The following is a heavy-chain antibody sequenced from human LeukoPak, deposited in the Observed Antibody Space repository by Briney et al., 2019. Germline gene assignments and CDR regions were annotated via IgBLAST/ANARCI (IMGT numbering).Heavy chain of an antibody. CDR3: AKVSIAAAGTYYYMDV. CDR2: ISYDGSNK. CDR1: GFTFSSYG. J-gene: IGHJ6*03. D-gene: IGHD6-13*01. Sequence: GGSLRLSCAASGFTFSSYGMHWARQAPGKGLEWVAVISYDGSNKYYADSVKGRFTISRDNSKNTLYLQMNSMRAEDTAVYYCAKVSIAAAGTYYYMDVWGKGTTVTVSS. V-gene: IGHV3-30*18.